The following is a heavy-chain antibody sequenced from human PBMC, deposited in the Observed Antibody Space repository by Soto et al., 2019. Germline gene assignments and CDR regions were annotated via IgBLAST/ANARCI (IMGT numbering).Heavy chain of an antibody. J-gene: IGHJ4*02. CDR1: GYTFTSYG. D-gene: IGHD6-19*01. V-gene: IGHV1-18*01. CDR2: ISAYNGNT. Sequence: QVQLVQSGAEVKKPGASVKVSCKASGYTFTSYGISWVRQAPGQGLEWMGWISAYNGNTNYAQKLQGRVTMTTDTSTSTADMELRSLRSDDTAVYYCARDRGGLATVAGYYFDYWGQGTLVTVSS. CDR3: ARDRGGLATVAGYYFDY.